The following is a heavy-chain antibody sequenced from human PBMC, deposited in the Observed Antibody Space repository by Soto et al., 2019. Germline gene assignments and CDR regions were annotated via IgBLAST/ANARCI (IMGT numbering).Heavy chain of an antibody. V-gene: IGHV4-4*02. CDR2: IYHSGST. J-gene: IGHJ6*02. D-gene: IGHD3-10*01. CDR3: ARCYGSGSSYYYYYGMDV. CDR1: GGSISSSNW. Sequence: SETLSLTCAVSGGSISSSNWWSWVRQPPGKGLEWIGEIYHSGSTNYNPSLKSRATISVDKSKNQFSLKLSSVTAADTAVYYCARCYGSGSSYYYYYGMDVWGQGTTVTVSS.